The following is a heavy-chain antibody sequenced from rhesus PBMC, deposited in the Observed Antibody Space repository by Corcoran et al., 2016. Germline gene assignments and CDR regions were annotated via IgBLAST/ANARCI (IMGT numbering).Heavy chain of an antibody. CDR2: IYGSGGST. V-gene: IGHV4S2*01. CDR3: VRYITSSLDY. Sequence: QVQLQESGPGLVKPSETLPLTCAVSGASISTNYWSWIRQAPGKGLEWIGRIYGSGGSTDYNPFLKSRVTISIDTYKNQFSLKLSSVTAADTAVYYCVRYITSSLDYWGQGVLVTVSS. CDR1: GASISTNY. D-gene: IGHD5-12*01. J-gene: IGHJ4*01.